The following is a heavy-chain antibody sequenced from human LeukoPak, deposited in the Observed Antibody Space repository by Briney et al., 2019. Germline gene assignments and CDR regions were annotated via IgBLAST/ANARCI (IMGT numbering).Heavy chain of an antibody. V-gene: IGHV1-2*02. CDR1: GYTFTGYY. D-gene: IGHD5-24*01. CDR2: INPNSGGT. Sequence: GASVKVSCKASGYTFTGYYMHWVRQAPGQGLDWMGWINPNSGGTNYAQKFQGRVTMTRDTSVSTAYMELSRLRSDDTAVYYCATRPMGRWLQNPGAFDIWGQGTMVTVSS. CDR3: ATRPMGRWLQNPGAFDI. J-gene: IGHJ3*02.